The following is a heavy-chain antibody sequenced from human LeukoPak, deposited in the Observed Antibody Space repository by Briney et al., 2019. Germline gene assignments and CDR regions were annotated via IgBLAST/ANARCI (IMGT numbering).Heavy chain of an antibody. CDR2: ISSSSSYI. D-gene: IGHD6-25*01. J-gene: IGHJ4*02. Sequence: GGSLRLSCAASGFTFSSYSMNWVRQAPGEGLEWVASISSSSSYIYYADSVKGRFTISRDNAKNPLYLQMNSLRAEDTAVYYCARDVLYSSGSFDYWGQGTLVTVSS. V-gene: IGHV3-21*01. CDR3: ARDVLYSSGSFDY. CDR1: GFTFSSYS.